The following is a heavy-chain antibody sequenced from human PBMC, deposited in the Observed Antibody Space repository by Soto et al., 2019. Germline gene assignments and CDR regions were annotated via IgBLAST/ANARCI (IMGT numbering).Heavy chain of an antibody. J-gene: IGHJ4*02. Sequence: SESLSLTCTVSGASVPTGTYYCGWILQHPLSGLEWLGVIYYSESTVCTPSLKSRCTMSLHPSRHQFCLQLCAVTTADTAVYSCARIYYSDPTAYYHYFDFWGQGALVTVSS. CDR1: GASVPTGTYY. D-gene: IGHD3-22*01. V-gene: IGHV4-61*01. CDR3: ARIYYSDPTAYYHYFDF. CDR2: IYYSEST.